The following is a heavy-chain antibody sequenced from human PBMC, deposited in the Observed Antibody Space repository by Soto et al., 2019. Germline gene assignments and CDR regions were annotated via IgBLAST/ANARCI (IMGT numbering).Heavy chain of an antibody. CDR1: GFTFSSYA. CDR3: AKAGFYFDSSGYSH. CDR2: ISGSGGST. D-gene: IGHD3-22*01. J-gene: IGHJ4*02. V-gene: IGHV3-23*01. Sequence: EVQLLESGGGLVQPGGSLRLSCAASGFTFSSYAMSWVRQAPGKGLEWVSAISGSGGSTYYADSVKGRFTISRDNSKNTMYLQMNSLRAEDTAVYYCAKAGFYFDSSGYSHWGQGTLVTVSS.